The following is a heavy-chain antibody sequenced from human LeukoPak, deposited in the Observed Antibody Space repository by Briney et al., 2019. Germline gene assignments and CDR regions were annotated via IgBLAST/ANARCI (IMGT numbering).Heavy chain of an antibody. J-gene: IGHJ3*02. D-gene: IGHD6-13*01. V-gene: IGHV3-53*05. CDR3: ARGGSQGIAAFGI. CDR1: GFTVSSNY. CDR2: IYSGGST. Sequence: GGSLRLSCAASGFTVSSNYMSWVRQAPGKGLEWVSVIYSGGSTYYADSVKGRFTISRDNSKNTLYLQMNSLRSEDTAVYYCARGGSQGIAAFGIWGQGTMVTVSS.